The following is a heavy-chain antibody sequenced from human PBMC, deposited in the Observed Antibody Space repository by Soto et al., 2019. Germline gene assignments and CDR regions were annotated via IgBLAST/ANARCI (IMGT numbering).Heavy chain of an antibody. CDR3: ARGLESGSLYNWFDP. CDR2: INHSGST. J-gene: IGHJ5*02. Sequence: PSETLSLTCAVYGGSFIGYYCIFIRHPPWKGLEWIGEINHSGSTNYNPSLKSRVTISVDTSKNQFSLKLSSVTAADTAVYYCARGLESGSLYNWFDPWGQGTLVTVSS. CDR1: GGSFIGYY. D-gene: IGHD1-26*01. V-gene: IGHV4-34*01.